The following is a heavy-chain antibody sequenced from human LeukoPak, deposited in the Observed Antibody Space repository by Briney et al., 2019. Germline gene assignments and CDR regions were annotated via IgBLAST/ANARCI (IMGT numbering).Heavy chain of an antibody. Sequence: ASVKVSCKASGYTFTSYGISWVRQAPGQGLEWMGWISAYNGNTNYAQKLQGRVTMTTDTSTSTAYMELRSLRPDDTAVYYCARDLGYYDFWNPGDGMDVWGQGTTVTVSS. J-gene: IGHJ6*02. CDR1: GYTFTSYG. V-gene: IGHV1-18*01. CDR2: ISAYNGNT. CDR3: ARDLGYYDFWNPGDGMDV. D-gene: IGHD3-3*01.